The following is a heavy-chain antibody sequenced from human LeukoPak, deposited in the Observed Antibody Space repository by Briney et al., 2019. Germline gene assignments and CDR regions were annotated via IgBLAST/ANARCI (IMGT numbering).Heavy chain of an antibody. D-gene: IGHD6-6*01. V-gene: IGHV1-8*01. J-gene: IGHJ5*02. CDR1: GYTFTSYD. CDR3: ARARASCLSIAARPCWFDP. Sequence: ASVKVSCKASGYTFTSYDINWVRQATGQGVEWMGWMNPNSGNTGYAQKFQGRVTMTRNTSISTAYMELSSLRSEDTAVYYCARARASCLSIAARPCWFDPWGQGTLVTVSS. CDR2: MNPNSGNT.